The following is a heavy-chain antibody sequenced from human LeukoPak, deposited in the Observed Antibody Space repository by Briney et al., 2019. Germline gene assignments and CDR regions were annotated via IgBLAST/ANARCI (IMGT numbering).Heavy chain of an antibody. V-gene: IGHV3-9*01. CDR3: AKSAGVNVYFSSFTH. CDR2: INWNSNIV. D-gene: IGHD2-8*01. CDR1: GFTFEDYA. Sequence: QAGGSLRLSCLVSGFTFEDYAMHWVRQVPGKGLEWVSGINWNSNIVGYADSVKGRFIISRDNAKNSLYLQMNSLRAEDTALYYCAKSAGVNVYFSSFTHWGQGTLATVTS. J-gene: IGHJ4*02.